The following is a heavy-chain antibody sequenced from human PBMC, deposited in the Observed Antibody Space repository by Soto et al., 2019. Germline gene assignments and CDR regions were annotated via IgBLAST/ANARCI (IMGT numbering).Heavy chain of an antibody. CDR2: ISYDGSNK. D-gene: IGHD6-19*01. V-gene: IGHV3-30-3*01. J-gene: IGHJ4*02. CDR1: GFTFSSYA. Sequence: QVQLVESGGGVVQPGRSLRLSCAASGFTFSSYAMHWVRQAPGKGLEWVAVISYDGSNKYYADSVKGRFTISRDNSKNTLYLQMNSLRAEATAVYYCARGGVVAVAGTPYYWGQGTLVTVSS. CDR3: ARGGVVAVAGTPYY.